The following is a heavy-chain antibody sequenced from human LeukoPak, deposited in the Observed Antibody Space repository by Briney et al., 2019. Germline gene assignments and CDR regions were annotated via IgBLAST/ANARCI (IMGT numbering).Heavy chain of an antibody. CDR1: GFTFSSYG. CDR2: IWYDGSNK. CDR3: ARDLTGRNYFDY. D-gene: IGHD3-9*01. V-gene: IGHV3-33*01. J-gene: IGHJ4*02. Sequence: SLXXSCXASGFTFSSYGMHWVRQAPGKGLEWVAVIWYDGSNKYYADSVKGGFTTSRDNSKNTLYLQMNSLRAEDTAVYYCARDLTGRNYFDYWGQGTLVTVSS.